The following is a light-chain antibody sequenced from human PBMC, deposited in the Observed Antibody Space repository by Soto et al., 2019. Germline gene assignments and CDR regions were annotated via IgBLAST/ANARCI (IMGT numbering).Light chain of an antibody. V-gene: IGKV1-39*01. Sequence: DLQMTQSPSSLSASVGDRVTITCRASQSISSYLNWYQQKPGKAPKLLISSASNLQSGVPSRFSGSGSGTDFTLTISSLQPEDFATYYCQRSYSPPWTFGQGTKVEIK. J-gene: IGKJ1*01. CDR1: QSISSY. CDR3: QRSYSPPWT. CDR2: SAS.